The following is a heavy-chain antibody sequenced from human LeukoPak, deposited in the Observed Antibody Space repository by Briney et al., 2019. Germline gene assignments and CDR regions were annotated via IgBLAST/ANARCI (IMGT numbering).Heavy chain of an antibody. V-gene: IGHV1-2*04. CDR3: ARGGYDSNPFDY. Sequence: GASVTVSCTASGYTFTVYYMHWVRQAPGQGLEWMGWINPNSGGTNYAQKFQGWVTMTRDTSISTAYMELSRLRSDDTAVYYCARGGYDSNPFDYWGQGTLVTVSS. D-gene: IGHD3-22*01. CDR1: GYTFTVYY. J-gene: IGHJ4*02. CDR2: INPNSGGT.